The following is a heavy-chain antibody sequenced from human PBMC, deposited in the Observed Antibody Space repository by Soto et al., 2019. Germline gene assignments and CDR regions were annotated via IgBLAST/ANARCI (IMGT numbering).Heavy chain of an antibody. J-gene: IGHJ5*02. V-gene: IGHV5-51*01. CDR1: GYSFTSYW. CDR3: ARTAVAGGFGFGFDP. CDR2: IYPGDSDT. D-gene: IGHD6-19*01. Sequence: GESQKISGKGSGYSFTSYWIGWERQMPGKGLEWMGIIYPGDSDTRYSPSFQGQVTISADKSISTAYLQWSSLKASDTAMYYCARTAVAGGFGFGFDPWGQGTLVTSPQ.